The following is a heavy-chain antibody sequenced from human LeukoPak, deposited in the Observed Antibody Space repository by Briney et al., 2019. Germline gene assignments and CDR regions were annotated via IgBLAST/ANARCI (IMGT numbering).Heavy chain of an antibody. J-gene: IGHJ4*02. CDR1: GFSFSSCG. CDR2: LWYDGTNK. CDR3: ARARNNYDGSGYSALDY. Sequence: PGRSLRLSCAASGFSFSSCGMHWVRQAPGKGLEWVASLWYDGTNKYYADSVKGRFTISRDNSKNTLYLQMNSLRAEDTAVYYCARARNNYDGSGYSALDYWGQGTLVTVSA. D-gene: IGHD3-22*01. V-gene: IGHV3-33*01.